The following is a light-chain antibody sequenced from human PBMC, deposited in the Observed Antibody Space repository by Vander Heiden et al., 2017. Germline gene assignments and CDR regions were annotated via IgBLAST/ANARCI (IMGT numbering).Light chain of an antibody. V-gene: IGKV3-11*01. Sequence: EIVLTKSPATLSLSPGARATLSCRASQSVSSYLAWYQQKPVQAPRLLIYDASNRATGIPARFSGSGYGTDFTLTISSREPEDFAVYYCQHHSNWPPWTFGQGTKVEIK. J-gene: IGKJ1*01. CDR1: QSVSSY. CDR3: QHHSNWPPWT. CDR2: DAS.